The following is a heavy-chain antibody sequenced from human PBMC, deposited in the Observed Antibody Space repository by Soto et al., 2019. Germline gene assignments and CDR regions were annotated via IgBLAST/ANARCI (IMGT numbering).Heavy chain of an antibody. J-gene: IGHJ4*02. V-gene: IGHV3-11*06. Sequence: SSSSSYTNYADSVKGRFTISRDNAKNSLYLQMNSLRAEDTAVYYCARDSTGTTPDYWGQGTLVTSPQ. D-gene: IGHD1-7*01. CDR2: SSSSSYT. CDR3: ARDSTGTTPDY.